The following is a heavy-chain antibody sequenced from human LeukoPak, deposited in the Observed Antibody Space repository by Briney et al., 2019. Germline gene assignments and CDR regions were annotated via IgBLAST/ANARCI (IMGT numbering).Heavy chain of an antibody. J-gene: IGHJ4*02. V-gene: IGHV3-30*04. Sequence: GRSLRLSCAASGFTVSNWAIHWVRQAPGKGLEWVAAISYDGSNKFYADSVKGRFTISRDNSKNTLYLQMNSLRAEDTAVYYCASPWGLSGGMRGPDDYWGQGTLVTVSS. CDR2: ISYDGSNK. D-gene: IGHD2-15*01. CDR1: GFTVSNWA. CDR3: ASPWGLSGGMRGPDDY.